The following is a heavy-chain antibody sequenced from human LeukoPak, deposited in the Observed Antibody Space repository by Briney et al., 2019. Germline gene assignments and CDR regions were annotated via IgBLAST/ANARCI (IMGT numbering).Heavy chain of an antibody. J-gene: IGHJ4*02. V-gene: IGHV4-34*01. CDR3: PRGWRRWLPLKYFEH. Sequence: PSETLSLTCAVYGGSFSGYYWSWSRQPPGEGLEWIGEINHSGSTNYNPSLKSRVTISVDTSKNQFSLKLSSVTAAHTAVYYCPRGWRRWLPLKYFEHWGRGTLVTVSS. D-gene: IGHD5-24*01. CDR2: INHSGST. CDR1: GGSFSGYY.